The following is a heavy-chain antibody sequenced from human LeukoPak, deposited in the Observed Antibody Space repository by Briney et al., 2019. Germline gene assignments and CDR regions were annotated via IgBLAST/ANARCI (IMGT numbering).Heavy chain of an antibody. CDR2: IYYSGST. J-gene: IGHJ4*02. D-gene: IGHD3-22*01. CDR3: ARNYYDSSGYYYFYLDY. CDR1: IGSISSNNYY. V-gene: IGHV4-39*07. Sequence: PSETLSLTCTVSIGSISSNNYYWGWIRQPPGKGLEWIGSIYYSGSTYYNPSLKSRVTISVDTSKNQFSLKLSSVTAADTAVYYCARNYYDSSGYYYFYLDYWGQGTLVTVSS.